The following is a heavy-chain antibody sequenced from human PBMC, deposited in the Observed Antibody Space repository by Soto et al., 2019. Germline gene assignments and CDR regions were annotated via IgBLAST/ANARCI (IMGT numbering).Heavy chain of an antibody. J-gene: IGHJ4*02. CDR1: GFNLSHPW. CDR3: ATGIYYDILTGYHNVAY. V-gene: IGHV3-15*01. CDR2: IKSKTDGGTA. D-gene: IGHD3-9*01. Sequence: EVQLVESGGGLVKPGGSLRLSCLASGFNLSHPWMTWVRQAAGKGLEWVGRIKSKTDGGTADYAAPVKGRATISRDDSKNTVYLQMNSLKTEDTAVYYCATGIYYDILTGYHNVAYWGQGALVTVSS.